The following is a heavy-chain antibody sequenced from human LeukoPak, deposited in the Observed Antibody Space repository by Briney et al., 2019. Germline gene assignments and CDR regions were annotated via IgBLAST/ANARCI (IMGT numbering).Heavy chain of an antibody. D-gene: IGHD5-12*01. V-gene: IGHV3-30*04. J-gene: IGHJ4*02. CDR2: ISSDGSNK. CDR3: AINSGYSGYDYGGYFDY. CDR1: GFTFSSYI. Sequence: PGRSLRLSCAASGFTFSSYIMHWVRQAPGKGLEWVVVISSDGSNKYYADSVKGRSTISRDNSKNTLYLQMNSLRAEDTAVYYCAINSGYSGYDYGGYFDYWGQGTLVTVSS.